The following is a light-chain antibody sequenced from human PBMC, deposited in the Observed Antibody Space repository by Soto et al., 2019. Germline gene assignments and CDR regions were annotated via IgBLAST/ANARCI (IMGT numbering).Light chain of an antibody. CDR2: DAS. J-gene: IGKJ4*01. Sequence: DIQMTQSPSTLSASVGDRVTITCRAIQRISSWLAWYQQKPWKAPKLLIYDASSLESRVPSRFSGSGSGTEFTLTISSLQPDDFATYFCQQYTSYSLTFGGGTKVEIK. CDR1: QRISSW. CDR3: QQYTSYSLT. V-gene: IGKV1-5*01.